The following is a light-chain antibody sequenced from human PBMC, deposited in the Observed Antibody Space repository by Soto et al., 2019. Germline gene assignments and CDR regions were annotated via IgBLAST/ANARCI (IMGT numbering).Light chain of an antibody. J-gene: IGKJ3*01. CDR3: QRYHSALLT. CDR1: QDIRNY. Sequence: DIQMTQSPSSLSASVGDRVTMTCRASQDIRNYVAWYQQKPGEVPKLLIYAASTLQSGVPARFSGGGFGTDFTLTISSLRPEDVATYYCQRYHSALLTFGPGTKLDLK. V-gene: IGKV1-27*01. CDR2: AAS.